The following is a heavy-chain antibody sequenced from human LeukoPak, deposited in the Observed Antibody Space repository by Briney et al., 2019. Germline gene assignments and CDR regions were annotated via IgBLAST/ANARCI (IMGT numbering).Heavy chain of an antibody. V-gene: IGHV3-53*01. Sequence: PGGSLRLSCAASGFTVSTTYMSWVRQAPGKGLEWVSIIYTGGSTYYVHSVKGRFTISRDNSKNTVYLQMNSLRAEDTAVYFCARDLGTNDAFDIWGQGTMLTVSS. CDR1: GFTVSTTY. CDR3: ARDLGTNDAFDI. CDR2: IYTGGST. D-gene: IGHD7-27*01. J-gene: IGHJ3*02.